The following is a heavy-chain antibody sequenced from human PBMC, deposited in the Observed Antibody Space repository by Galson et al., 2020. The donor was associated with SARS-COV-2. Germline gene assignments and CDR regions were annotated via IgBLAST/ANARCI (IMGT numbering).Heavy chain of an antibody. CDR1: GYSFTSYW. D-gene: IGHD6-6*01. Sequence: GESLKISCKGSGYSFTSYWIGWVRQMPGKGLEWMGIIYPGDSDTRYSPSFQGQVTISADKSISTAYLQWSSLKASDTAMYYCARLKGIAARPHGMDVWGQGTTVTVSS. V-gene: IGHV5-51*01. CDR3: ARLKGIAARPHGMDV. J-gene: IGHJ6*02. CDR2: IYPGDSDT.